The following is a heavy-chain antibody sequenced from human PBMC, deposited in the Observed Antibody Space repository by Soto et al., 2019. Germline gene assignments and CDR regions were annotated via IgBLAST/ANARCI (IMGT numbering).Heavy chain of an antibody. CDR3: ERRLYESGNNSFDY. CDR1: GSRFMVYW. Sequence: EPLQISCQGSGSRFMVYWLVWVRPITRKGLGWMGIIYTCYYDTTYSPNCQGPVTISAAKSICSAYLQCSSLKASAIDMYYCERRLYESGNNSFDYWGQGTLVTVSS. V-gene: IGHV5-51*01. D-gene: IGHD3-22*01. CDR2: IYTCYYDT. J-gene: IGHJ4*02.